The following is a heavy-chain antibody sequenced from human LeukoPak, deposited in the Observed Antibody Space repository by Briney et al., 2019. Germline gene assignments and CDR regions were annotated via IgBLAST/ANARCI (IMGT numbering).Heavy chain of an antibody. Sequence: GGSLRLSCTASGFTIGDYAMTWVRQAPGKGLEWVGFIASETYGGTAEYAASVKGRFTISRDDSKSIAYLQMNSLKTEDTAVYYCTRDQTPYYWGQGTLVTVSS. J-gene: IGHJ4*02. CDR2: IASETYGGTA. CDR3: TRDQTPYY. CDR1: GFTIGDYA. V-gene: IGHV3-49*04.